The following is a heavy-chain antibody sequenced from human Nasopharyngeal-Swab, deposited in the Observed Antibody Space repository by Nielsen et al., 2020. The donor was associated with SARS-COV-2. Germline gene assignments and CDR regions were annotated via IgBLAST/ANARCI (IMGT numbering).Heavy chain of an antibody. Sequence: GGSLRLSCAASGFTFSSYAMHWVRQAPGKGLEWVAVISYDGSNKYYADSVKGRFTISRDNSKNTLFLQMNSLRTEDTAVYYCATGAVSGTTYAEYFQNWGQGTLVTVSS. V-gene: IGHV3-30-3*01. CDR3: ATGAVSGTTYAEYFQN. D-gene: IGHD1-26*01. CDR2: ISYDGSNK. CDR1: GFTFSSYA. J-gene: IGHJ1*01.